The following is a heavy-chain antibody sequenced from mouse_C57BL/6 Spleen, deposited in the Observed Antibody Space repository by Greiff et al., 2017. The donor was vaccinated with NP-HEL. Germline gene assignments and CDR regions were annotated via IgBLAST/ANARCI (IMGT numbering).Heavy chain of an antibody. V-gene: IGHV2-2*01. CDR1: GFSLTSYG. D-gene: IGHD2-3*01. Sequence: QVQLKQSGPGLVQPSQSLSITCTVSGFSLTSYGVHWVRQSPGKGLEWLGVIWSGGSTDYNAAFISRLSISKDNSKSQVFFKMNSLQADDTAIDYCARNGGWLLPYYAMDYWGQGTSVTVSS. CDR2: IWSGGST. CDR3: ARNGGWLLPYYAMDY. J-gene: IGHJ4*01.